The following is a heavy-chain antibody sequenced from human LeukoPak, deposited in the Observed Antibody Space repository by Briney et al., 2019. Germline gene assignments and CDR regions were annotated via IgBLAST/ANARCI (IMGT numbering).Heavy chain of an antibody. J-gene: IGHJ4*02. CDR2: IYYSGST. V-gene: IGHV4-39*07. CDR3: ARWAGSSGFINTNLGFDY. D-gene: IGHD6-19*01. Sequence: SETLSLTCTVSGGPITQTSYYWGWIRQPPGKGLEWIGSIYYSGSTYYNPSLKSRVTISVDTSKNQFSLKLSSVTAADTAVYYCARWAGSSGFINTNLGFDYWGQGTLVTVSS. CDR1: GGPITQTSYY.